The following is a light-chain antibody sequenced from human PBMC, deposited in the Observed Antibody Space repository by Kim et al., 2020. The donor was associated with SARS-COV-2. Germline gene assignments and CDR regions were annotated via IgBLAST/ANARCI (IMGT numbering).Light chain of an antibody. CDR3: NSRDSSGPVV. Sequence: VALGRTVRITCQGDSLRSYYASWYQQKPGQAPVLVIYGKNNRPSGIPDRFSGSRSGNTASLTITGAQAEDEADYYCNSRDSSGPVVFGGGTKLTVL. CDR2: GKN. V-gene: IGLV3-19*01. CDR1: SLRSYY. J-gene: IGLJ2*01.